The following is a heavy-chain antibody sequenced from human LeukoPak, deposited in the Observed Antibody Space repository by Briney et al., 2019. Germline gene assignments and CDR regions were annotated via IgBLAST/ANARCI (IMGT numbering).Heavy chain of an antibody. D-gene: IGHD3-3*01. J-gene: IGHJ4*02. CDR1: GFTFSSYG. CDR2: ISYDGSNK. Sequence: PGGSLRLSCAASGFTFSSYGMHWVRQAPGKGLEWVAVISYDGSNKYYADSVKGRFTISRDNSKNTLYLQMNSLRAEDTAVYYCAREYYDFWSGYLDYWGQGTLVTVSS. CDR3: AREYYDFWSGYLDY. V-gene: IGHV3-30*03.